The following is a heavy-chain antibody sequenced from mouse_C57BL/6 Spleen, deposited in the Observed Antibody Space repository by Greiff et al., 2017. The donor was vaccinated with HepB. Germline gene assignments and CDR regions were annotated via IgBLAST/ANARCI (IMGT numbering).Heavy chain of an antibody. CDR3: ARWGGSSYWYFDV. V-gene: IGHV7-3*01. D-gene: IGHD1-1*01. Sequence: EVKLVESGGGLVQPGGSLSLSCAASGFTFTDYYMSWVRQPPGKALEWLGFIRNKANGYTTEYSASGKGRFTISRDNSQSILYLQMNALRAEDSATYYCARWGGSSYWYFDVWGTGTTVTVSS. J-gene: IGHJ1*03. CDR1: GFTFTDYY. CDR2: IRNKANGYTT.